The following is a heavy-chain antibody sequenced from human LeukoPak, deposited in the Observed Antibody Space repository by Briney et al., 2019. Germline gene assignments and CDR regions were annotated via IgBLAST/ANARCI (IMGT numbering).Heavy chain of an antibody. D-gene: IGHD6-19*01. V-gene: IGHV4-39*07. Sequence: SETLSLTCSVSGDSISLSFYYWGWIRQPPGKALEWIGSVYYNGTTSYNPSLKSRVTISVDMSKNHFSLRLRSVTAADTAMYYCARGTLYRGWSYYLDFWGQGSQVTVSS. CDR3: ARGTLYRGWSYYLDF. CDR1: GDSISLSFYY. J-gene: IGHJ4*02. CDR2: VYYNGTT.